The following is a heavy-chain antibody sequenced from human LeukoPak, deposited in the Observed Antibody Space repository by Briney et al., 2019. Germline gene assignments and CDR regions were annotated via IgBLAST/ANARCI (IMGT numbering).Heavy chain of an antibody. Sequence: PGGSLRLSCAASGFTFSSYAMSWVRQAPGKGLEWVSAISDSGGSTYYADSVKGRFTISRDNSKNTLYLQMNSLRAEDTAVYYCAKEGNIVVVPAVHDYWGQGTLVTVSS. J-gene: IGHJ4*02. D-gene: IGHD2-2*01. CDR2: ISDSGGST. CDR3: AKEGNIVVVPAVHDY. CDR1: GFTFSSYA. V-gene: IGHV3-23*01.